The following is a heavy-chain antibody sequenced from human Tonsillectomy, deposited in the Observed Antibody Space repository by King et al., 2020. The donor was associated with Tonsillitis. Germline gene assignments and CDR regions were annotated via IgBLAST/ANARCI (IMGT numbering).Heavy chain of an antibody. J-gene: IGHJ6*03. D-gene: IGHD2-15*01. CDR1: GFTFSSYA. Sequence: VQLVESGGGLVQPGGSLRLSCAASGFTFSSYAMNWVRQAPGKGLEWVSAISGRGDRTYYADSVKGRFTISRDNSKNTLYLQMNSLRAEDTAVYYCARYCCRSSCRSDHHYHYYYMDGGGKGPTVTVS. CDR2: ISGRGDRT. CDR3: ARYCCRSSCRSDHHYHYYYMDG. V-gene: IGHV3-23*04.